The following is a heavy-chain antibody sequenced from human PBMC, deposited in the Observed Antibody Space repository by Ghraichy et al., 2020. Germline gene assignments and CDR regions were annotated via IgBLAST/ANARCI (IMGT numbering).Heavy chain of an antibody. CDR2: ISSSSSTI. D-gene: IGHD3-22*01. Sequence: GGSLRLSCAASGFTFSSYSMNWVRQAPGKGLEWVSYISSSSSTIYYADSVKGRFTISRDNAKNSLYLQMNSLRDEDTAVYYCARDYGTESQDDSSGYYRYYYYYGMDVWGQGTTVTVSS. CDR3: ARDYGTESQDDSSGYYRYYYYYGMDV. J-gene: IGHJ6*02. CDR1: GFTFSSYS. V-gene: IGHV3-48*02.